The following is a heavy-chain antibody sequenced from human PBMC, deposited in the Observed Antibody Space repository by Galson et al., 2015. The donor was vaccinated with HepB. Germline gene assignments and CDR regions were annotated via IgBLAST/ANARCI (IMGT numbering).Heavy chain of an antibody. Sequence: SLRLSCAASGFTYTDYVMNWVRQVPGKGLEWVSSITFSGDNTYYADSVKGRFTISRDNSKNTLYLQMNSLRAEDTAIYYCAKSRSGYDSNTIDYWGQGTLVTVSS. D-gene: IGHD5-12*01. CDR3: AKSRSGYDSNTIDY. J-gene: IGHJ4*02. V-gene: IGHV3-23*01. CDR1: GFTYTDYV. CDR2: ITFSGDNT.